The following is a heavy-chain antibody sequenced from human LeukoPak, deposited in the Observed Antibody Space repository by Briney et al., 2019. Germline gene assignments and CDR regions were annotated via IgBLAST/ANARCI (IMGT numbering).Heavy chain of an antibody. V-gene: IGHV4-59*01. CDR2: MSYSGST. CDR3: ARGSDFGDY. CDR1: GFAFGSYA. Sequence: GSLRLSCAASGFAFGSYALNWVRQAPGKGLEWIGYMSYSGSTNYNPSLKSRVTMSINTSKNQFSLRLSSVTAADTAVYYCARGSDFGDYWGQGTLVTVSS. J-gene: IGHJ4*02. D-gene: IGHD4-17*01.